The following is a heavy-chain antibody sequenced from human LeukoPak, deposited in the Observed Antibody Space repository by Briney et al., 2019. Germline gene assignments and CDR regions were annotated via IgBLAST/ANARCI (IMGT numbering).Heavy chain of an antibody. Sequence: GGSLRLSCVASGFTFSSYGMHWVRQAPGKGLEWVAVISYDGSNKYYADSVKGRFSISRDNSKSTLYLQMSSLRAEDTAVYYCAKPDYYDSSGYYLRFFDHWGQGTLVTVSS. J-gene: IGHJ4*02. CDR1: GFTFSSYG. CDR3: AKPDYYDSSGYYLRFFDH. V-gene: IGHV3-30*18. CDR2: ISYDGSNK. D-gene: IGHD3-22*01.